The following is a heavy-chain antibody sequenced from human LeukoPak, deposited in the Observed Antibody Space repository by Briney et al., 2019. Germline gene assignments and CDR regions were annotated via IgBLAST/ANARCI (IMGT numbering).Heavy chain of an antibody. J-gene: IGHJ4*02. V-gene: IGHV4-59*12. Sequence: SETLSLTCTVSGGSMSSYYWSWIRQPPGKGLEWIGYIYYSGSTNYNPSLKSRLTISVDTSKNQFSLKLSSVTAADTAVYYCAREGYNWNLLDYWGQGTLVTVSS. CDR1: GGSMSSYY. CDR2: IYYSGST. CDR3: AREGYNWNLLDY. D-gene: IGHD1-7*01.